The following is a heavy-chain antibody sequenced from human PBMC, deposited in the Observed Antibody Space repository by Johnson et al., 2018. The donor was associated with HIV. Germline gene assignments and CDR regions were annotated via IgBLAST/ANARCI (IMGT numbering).Heavy chain of an antibody. CDR1: GLSVSYGY. V-gene: IGHV3-53*01. J-gene: IGHJ3*01. CDR3: ARAPHDAFDV. Sequence: VQLVESGGGLIQPVGSLRLSCAASGLSVSYGYMTWVRQAPGKGLEWVSVIYSGGNTYYTDSVKGRFTISRDNSDNTMYLQINSLRDEDTAVYYCARAPHDAFDVWGQGTMVTVSS. CDR2: IYSGGNT.